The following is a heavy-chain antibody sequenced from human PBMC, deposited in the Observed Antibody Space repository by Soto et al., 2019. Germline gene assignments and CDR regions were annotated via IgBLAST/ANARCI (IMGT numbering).Heavy chain of an antibody. Sequence: GWSLRLSCASSGFIVSSNYMIWVRQAPGKGLEWVSVIYSGGSTYYADSVKGRFIISRDDSKNTLFLQMNSLRAEDTAVYYCATAKLLLPWLFDYWGQGTLVTVS. CDR2: IYSGGST. CDR1: GFIVSSNY. J-gene: IGHJ4*02. D-gene: IGHD2-15*01. V-gene: IGHV3-66*01. CDR3: ATAKLLLPWLFDY.